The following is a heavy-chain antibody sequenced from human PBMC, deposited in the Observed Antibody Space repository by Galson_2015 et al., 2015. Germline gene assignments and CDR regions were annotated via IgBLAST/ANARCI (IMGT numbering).Heavy chain of an antibody. CDR3: AKDALGPPSALTAAGTTFDY. V-gene: IGHV3-23*01. CDR2: IVGSGFST. Sequence: SLRLSCAASGFTFSNFAMSWVRQAPGKGLEWVSAIVGSGFSTFYADSVKGRFTISRDNSRNTLFLQMNSLRGEDTAVYYCAKDALGPPSALTAAGTTFDYWGQGTLVTVSS. J-gene: IGHJ4*02. D-gene: IGHD6-13*01. CDR1: GFTFSNFA.